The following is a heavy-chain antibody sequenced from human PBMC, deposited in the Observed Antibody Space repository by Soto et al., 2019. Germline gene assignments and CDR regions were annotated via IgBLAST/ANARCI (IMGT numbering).Heavy chain of an antibody. CDR3: AKAPSYCSTTRCSSTRCNPYYYYYMDV. Sequence: EVQLLESGGGLVQTGGSLRLSCAASGFTFSSYAMSWVRQTPGKGLEWVSVISDSGGGTYYADSVKGRFTISRDNSKNTLYLQMNSLRAEDSAAYYCAKAPSYCSTTRCSSTRCNPYYYYYMDVWGKGTTVTVCS. V-gene: IGHV3-23*01. J-gene: IGHJ6*03. CDR2: ISDSGGGT. D-gene: IGHD2-2*01. CDR1: GFTFSSYA.